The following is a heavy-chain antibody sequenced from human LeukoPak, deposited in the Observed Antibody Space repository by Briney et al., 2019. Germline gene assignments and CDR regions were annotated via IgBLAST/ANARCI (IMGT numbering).Heavy chain of an antibody. CDR1: GFTVNTNY. Sequence: LTGGSLRLSCVASGFTVNTNYMSWVRQAPGKGLEWVSVLFSGGSTYYADSVKGRFTISRDSSKNTLYLQMNSLRVEDTAVYFCAREAVPGLPDYWGQGTLVTVSS. D-gene: IGHD6-19*01. CDR2: LFSGGST. CDR3: AREAVPGLPDY. V-gene: IGHV3-53*01. J-gene: IGHJ4*02.